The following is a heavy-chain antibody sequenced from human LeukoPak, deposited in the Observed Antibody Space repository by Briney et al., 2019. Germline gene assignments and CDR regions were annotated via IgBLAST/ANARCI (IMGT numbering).Heavy chain of an antibody. D-gene: IGHD3-22*01. CDR1: GSTFSSYG. J-gene: IGHJ4*02. CDR3: AKRYYDSSGNDY. CDR2: ISYDGSNK. Sequence: QPGRSLRLSCAASGSTFSSYGMHWVRQAPGKGLEWVAVISYDGSNKYYADSVKGRFTISRDNSKNTLYLQMNSLRAEDTAVYYCAKRYYDSSGNDYWGQGTLVTVSS. V-gene: IGHV3-30*18.